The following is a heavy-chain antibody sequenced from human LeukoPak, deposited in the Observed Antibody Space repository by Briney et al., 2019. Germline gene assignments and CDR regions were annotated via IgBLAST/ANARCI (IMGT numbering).Heavy chain of an antibody. CDR2: ISAYNGNT. CDR1: GYTFTSYG. D-gene: IGHD6-13*01. J-gene: IGHJ5*02. V-gene: IGHV1-18*01. CDR3: AGALYSSSWSLFPDP. Sequence: ASVTVSCKASGYTFTSYGISWVRQAPGQGLEWMGWISAYNGNTNYAQKLQGRVTMTTDTSTSTAYMELRSLRSDDTAVYYCAGALYSSSWSLFPDPWGQGTLVTVSS.